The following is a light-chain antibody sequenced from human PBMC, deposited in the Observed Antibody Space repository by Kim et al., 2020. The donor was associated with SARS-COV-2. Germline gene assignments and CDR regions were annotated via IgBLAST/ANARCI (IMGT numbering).Light chain of an antibody. CDR2: GNR. J-gene: IGLJ3*02. CDR3: RSYDSSLRGSV. CDR1: STNIGEGYV. V-gene: IGLV1-40*01. Sequence: RVTIPCRGSSTNIGEGYVLHCYQQLPGTAPSSLFYGNRNRPSGVPDRCSDSKARTAAALDSAGLQAEDEADYYCRSYDSSLRGSVFGGGTQLTVL.